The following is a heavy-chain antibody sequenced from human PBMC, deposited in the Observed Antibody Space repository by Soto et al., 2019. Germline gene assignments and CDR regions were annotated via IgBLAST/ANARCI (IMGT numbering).Heavy chain of an antibody. Sequence: PGESLKISCKGSGYSFTSYWIGWVRQMPGKGLEWMGIIYPGDSDTRYSPSFQGQVTISADKSISTAYLQWSSLKASDTAMYYCATRTNQYRSSPYYYGMDVWGQGTTVTVSS. CDR1: GYSFTSYW. D-gene: IGHD6-6*01. CDR2: IYPGDSDT. J-gene: IGHJ6*02. CDR3: ATRTNQYRSSPYYYGMDV. V-gene: IGHV5-51*01.